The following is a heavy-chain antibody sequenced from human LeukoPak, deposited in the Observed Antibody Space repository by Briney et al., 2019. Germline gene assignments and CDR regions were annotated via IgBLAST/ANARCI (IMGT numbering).Heavy chain of an antibody. D-gene: IGHD5-12*01. V-gene: IGHV5-51*01. CDR2: IYPGDSDT. CDR1: GYSFTSYW. J-gene: IGHJ4*02. CDR3: ARLGSVVATIDGGFDY. Sequence: GESLKISCKGSGYSFTSYWIGWVRQMPGKGLEWMGIIYPGDSDTRYSPSFQGQVTISADKSISTAYLQWSSLKASDTAMYYCARLGSVVATIDGGFDYWGQGTLVTVSS.